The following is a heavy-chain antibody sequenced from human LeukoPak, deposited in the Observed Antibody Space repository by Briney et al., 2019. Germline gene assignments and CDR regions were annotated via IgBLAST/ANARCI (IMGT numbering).Heavy chain of an antibody. V-gene: IGHV3-7*01. CDR3: ARDLSGVTGYTYGRGIDY. D-gene: IGHD5-18*01. J-gene: IGHJ4*02. Sequence: GGSLRLSCAASGFTFRNYGMHWVRQAPGKGLEWVANIKKDGSGKYYVDSVKGRFTISRDNAKTSLYLQMNSLRAEDTAVYYCARDLSGVTGYTYGRGIDYWGQGTLVTVSS. CDR1: GFTFRNYG. CDR2: IKKDGSGK.